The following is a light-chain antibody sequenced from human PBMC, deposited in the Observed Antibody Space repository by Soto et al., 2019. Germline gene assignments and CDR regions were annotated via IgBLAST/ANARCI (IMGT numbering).Light chain of an antibody. CDR3: QQSYKILT. Sequence: DIQLTQSPASLSASVGDRVTTTCRASDNIGSNLNWYQHQTGTAPKLLIYAASSLQGGVPSRFSGSGYGTQFTLTISGLQTEDFATYYCQQSYKILTFGGGTKVDIK. CDR1: DNIGSN. CDR2: AAS. V-gene: IGKV1-39*01. J-gene: IGKJ4*01.